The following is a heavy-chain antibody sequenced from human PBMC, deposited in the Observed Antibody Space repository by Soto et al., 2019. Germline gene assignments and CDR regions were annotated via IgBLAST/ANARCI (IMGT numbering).Heavy chain of an antibody. V-gene: IGHV2-70*04. D-gene: IGHD3-10*01. CDR2: IDWDDNK. J-gene: IGHJ4*02. CDR3: ARDYGSASN. CDR1: GFSLSTSGMS. Sequence: SGPTLVNPTQTLTLTCTFSGFSLSTSGMSVSWIRQPPGKALEWLARIDWDDNKFYSTSLKTRLTISNDISKNQVVLTMTNMDPVDTATYYCARDYGSASNWGQGTLVTVSS.